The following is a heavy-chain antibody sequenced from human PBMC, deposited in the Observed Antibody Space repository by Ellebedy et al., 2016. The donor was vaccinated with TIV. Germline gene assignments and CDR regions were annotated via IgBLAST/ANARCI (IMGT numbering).Heavy chain of an antibody. Sequence: GESLKISCAASGFTFSSYSMNWVRQAPGKGLEWVAVIWYDGSNKYYADSVKGRFTISRDNSKNTLYLQMNSLRAEDTAVYYCGVWLREVIDFWGQGTLVTVSS. J-gene: IGHJ4*02. CDR2: IWYDGSNK. CDR3: GVWLREVIDF. V-gene: IGHV3-33*08. D-gene: IGHD5-12*01. CDR1: GFTFSSYS.